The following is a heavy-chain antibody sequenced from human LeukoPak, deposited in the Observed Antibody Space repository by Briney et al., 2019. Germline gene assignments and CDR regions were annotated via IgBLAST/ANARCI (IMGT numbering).Heavy chain of an antibody. CDR1: GGSISSSSYY. J-gene: IGHJ4*02. Sequence: NPSETLSLTCTVSGGSISSSSYYWGWIRQPPGKGLEWIGNIYYIGNTHYNASLKSRVTISVDTSKNQFSLKLSSVTAADTAVYYCARLERSHSGDPQLFGYWGQGTLVTVSS. D-gene: IGHD5-12*01. V-gene: IGHV4-39*01. CDR3: ARLERSHSGDPQLFGY. CDR2: IYYIGNT.